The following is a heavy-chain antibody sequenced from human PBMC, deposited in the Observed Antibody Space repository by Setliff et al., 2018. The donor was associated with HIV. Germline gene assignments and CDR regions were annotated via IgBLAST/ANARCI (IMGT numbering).Heavy chain of an antibody. Sequence: SETLSLTCTVSGGSIRSGSYYWTWIRQPAGKGPEWIGHIYTNGYTNYNPSLKSRVTISVDTSKNQFSLKLSSVTAADTAVYYCARDHGGLLWFGESSLYNWFDPWGQGTLVTVSS. J-gene: IGHJ5*02. V-gene: IGHV4-61*09. CDR2: IYTNGYT. D-gene: IGHD3-10*01. CDR1: GGSIRSGSYY. CDR3: ARDHGGLLWFGESSLYNWFDP.